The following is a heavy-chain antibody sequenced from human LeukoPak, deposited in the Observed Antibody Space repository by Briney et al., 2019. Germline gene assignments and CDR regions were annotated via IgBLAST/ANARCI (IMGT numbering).Heavy chain of an antibody. J-gene: IGHJ5*02. D-gene: IGHD6-19*01. Sequence: SETLSLTCAVYGGSFSSYYWSWIRQPPGKGLEWIGEINHSGSTNYNPSLKSRVTISVDTSKNQFSLKLSSVTAADTAVYYCARGSPVAGTENWFDPWGQGTLVTVSS. CDR2: INHSGST. V-gene: IGHV4-34*01. CDR1: GGSFSSYY. CDR3: ARGSPVAGTENWFDP.